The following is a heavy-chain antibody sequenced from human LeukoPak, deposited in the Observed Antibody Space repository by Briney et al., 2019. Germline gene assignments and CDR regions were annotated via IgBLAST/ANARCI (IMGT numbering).Heavy chain of an antibody. CDR1: GYTFTSYG. J-gene: IGHJ4*02. CDR3: ARFDTYYYDCSGYYPDY. Sequence: ASVKVSCKASGYTFTSYGISWVRQARGQGLEWMGWISAYNGNTNYAQKLQGRVTMATDTSTSTAYMELRSLRSDDTAVYYCARFDTYYYDCSGYYPDYWGPGTLVTVSS. D-gene: IGHD3-22*01. V-gene: IGHV1-18*01. CDR2: ISAYNGNT.